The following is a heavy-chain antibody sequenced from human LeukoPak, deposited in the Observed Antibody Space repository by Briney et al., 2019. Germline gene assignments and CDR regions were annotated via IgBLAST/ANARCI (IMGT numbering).Heavy chain of an antibody. CDR3: AKVYVTSGYYYAMDF. V-gene: IGHV3-23*01. D-gene: IGHD3-22*01. CDR1: GFTFSIYA. CDR2: VTYDGST. J-gene: IGHJ4*02. Sequence: GGSLRLSCAASGFTFSIYAMSWVRQAPGKGLEWVSTVTYDGSTYYADSVRGRFTISRDNSKNALYLQMNSLRAEDTAVYYCAKVYVTSGYYYAMDFWGQGTLVTVSS.